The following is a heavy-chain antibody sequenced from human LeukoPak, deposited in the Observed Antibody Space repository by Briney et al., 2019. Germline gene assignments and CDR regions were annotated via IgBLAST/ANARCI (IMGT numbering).Heavy chain of an antibody. V-gene: IGHV3-21*04. D-gene: IGHD2-2*01. Sequence: PGGSLRLSCAASGFTFSSYSMNWVRQAPGKGLEWVSSISSSSSYIYYADSVKGRFTISRDNSKNTLYLQMNSLRAEDTAVYYCAKGPVVPAAKYYFDYWGQGTLVTVSS. CDR2: ISSSSSYI. J-gene: IGHJ4*02. CDR3: AKGPVVPAAKYYFDY. CDR1: GFTFSSYS.